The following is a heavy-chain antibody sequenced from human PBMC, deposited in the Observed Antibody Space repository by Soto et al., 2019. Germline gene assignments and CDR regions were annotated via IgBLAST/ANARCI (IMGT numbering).Heavy chain of an antibody. J-gene: IGHJ4*02. CDR3: ASGGGYRLYFDY. D-gene: IGHD3-16*01. CDR2: ISSSGSTI. Sequence: GGSLRLSCAASGFTFSSYEMNWVRQAPGKGLEWVSYISSSGSTIYYADSVKGRFTISRDNAKNSLYLQMNSLRAEDTAVYYCASGGGYRLYFDYWGQGTLVTVSS. CDR1: GFTFSSYE. V-gene: IGHV3-48*03.